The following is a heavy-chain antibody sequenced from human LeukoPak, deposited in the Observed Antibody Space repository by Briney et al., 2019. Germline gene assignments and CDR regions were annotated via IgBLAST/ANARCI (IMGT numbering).Heavy chain of an antibody. D-gene: IGHD6-13*01. J-gene: IGHJ5*02. Sequence: PSETLSLTCTVSGGSIISYYWSWIRQPPGKGLEWIGSIYYSGSTYYNPSLKSRVTISVDTSKNQFSLKLSSVTAADTAVYYCARSSGYSSSGGLNWFDTWGQGTLVTVSS. V-gene: IGHV4-39*01. CDR2: IYYSGST. CDR3: ARSSGYSSSGGLNWFDT. CDR1: GGSIISYY.